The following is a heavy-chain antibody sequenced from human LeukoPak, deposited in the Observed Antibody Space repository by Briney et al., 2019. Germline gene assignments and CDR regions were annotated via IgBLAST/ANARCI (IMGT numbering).Heavy chain of an antibody. CDR3: VRHGGGYSFDY. J-gene: IGHJ4*02. CDR2: KSNSGST. D-gene: IGHD2-21*01. V-gene: IGHV4-59*08. CDR1: GGSIGSYY. Sequence: KPSETLSLTCTVAGGSIGSYYWGWIRQPPGKGFEWIGYKSNSGSTDYNPSLKGRVTISVDTSKNQFSLKLSSLTAADTAMFYCVRHGGGYSFDYWGQGTLVTVSS.